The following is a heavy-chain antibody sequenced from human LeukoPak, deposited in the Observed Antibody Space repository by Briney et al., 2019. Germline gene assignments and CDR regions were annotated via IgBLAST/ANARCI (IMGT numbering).Heavy chain of an antibody. J-gene: IGHJ4*02. CDR2: IYTSGST. D-gene: IGHD1-26*01. V-gene: IGHV4-61*02. CDR1: GGSISSGSYY. Sequence: KSSQTLSLTCTVSGGSISSGSYYWSWIRQPAGKGLEWIRRIYTSGSTNYNPSLKSRVTISVDTSKNQFSLKLSSVTATDTAVYYCAREVGSFDYWGQGTLVTVSS. CDR3: AREVGSFDY.